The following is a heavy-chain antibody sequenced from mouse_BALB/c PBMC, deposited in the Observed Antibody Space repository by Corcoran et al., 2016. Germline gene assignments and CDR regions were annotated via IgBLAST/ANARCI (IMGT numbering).Heavy chain of an antibody. J-gene: IGHJ3*01. CDR1: GYTFTSSV. CDR3: AKHRGGGWVAY. Sequence: EIELQQYGPELVQLVAPVQMSFKASGYTFTSSVMHWLKQKPGQGLAWIGYINPYKDGTKYNEKFKGKSTLTSDKSSRTAYMELSSLTSEDSAVYYCAKHRGGGWVAYWGQGALVTVSA. CDR2: INPYKDGT. D-gene: IGHD1-1*02. V-gene: IGHV1S136*01.